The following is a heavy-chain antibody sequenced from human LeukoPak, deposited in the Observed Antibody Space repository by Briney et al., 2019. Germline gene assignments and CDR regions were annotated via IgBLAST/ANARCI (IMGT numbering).Heavy chain of an antibody. J-gene: IGHJ4*02. V-gene: IGHV3-30*18. Sequence: GGSLRLSCAASGFTFSSYGMHWVRQAPGKGLGWVAVISYDGSNKYYADSVKGRFTISRDNSKNTLYLQMNSLRAEDTAVYYCAKDTYCSGGSCYSFPQDYWGQGTLVTVSS. D-gene: IGHD2-15*01. CDR3: AKDTYCSGGSCYSFPQDY. CDR1: GFTFSSYG. CDR2: ISYDGSNK.